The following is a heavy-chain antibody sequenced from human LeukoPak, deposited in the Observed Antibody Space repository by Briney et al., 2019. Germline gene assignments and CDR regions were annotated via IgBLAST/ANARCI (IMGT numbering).Heavy chain of an antibody. J-gene: IGHJ4*02. CDR2: IYHSGST. D-gene: IGHD2-15*01. Sequence: ASQTLSLTCAVSGGSISSGGYSWSWIRQPPGKGLEWIGYIYHSGSTYYNPSLKSRVTISVDRSKNQFSLKLSSVTAADTAVYYCARVEGYCSGGSCYSPHFDYWGQGTLVTVSS. CDR1: GGSISSGGYS. CDR3: ARVEGYCSGGSCYSPHFDY. V-gene: IGHV4-30-2*01.